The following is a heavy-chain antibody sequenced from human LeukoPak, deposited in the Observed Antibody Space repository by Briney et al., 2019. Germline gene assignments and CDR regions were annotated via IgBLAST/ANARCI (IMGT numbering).Heavy chain of an antibody. J-gene: IGHJ4*02. V-gene: IGHV3-48*03. CDR3: ARRQTAGTRVFDY. Sequence: PGGSLRLSCAASGFTFSSYEMNWVRQAPGKGLEWVSYISTSGRTIYYADSVKGRFTISRDNAKNSLHLQMNSLRAEGTAVYYCARRQTAGTRVFDYWGQGTLASVSS. CDR2: ISTSGRTI. CDR1: GFTFSSYE.